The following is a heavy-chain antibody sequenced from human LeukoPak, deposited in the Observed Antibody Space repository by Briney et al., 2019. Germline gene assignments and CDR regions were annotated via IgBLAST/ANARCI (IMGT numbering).Heavy chain of an antibody. CDR2: ISGSGGST. CDR3: AKGERAIVVVVPAAFYFDY. D-gene: IGHD2-2*01. Sequence: GGSLRLSCAASGFTFSSYAMSWVRQAPGKGLEWVSAISGSGGSTYYADSVKGRFTISRDNSKNTLYLQMNSLRAEDTAVYYCAKGERAIVVVVPAAFYFDYWGQGTLVTVPS. J-gene: IGHJ4*02. CDR1: GFTFSSYA. V-gene: IGHV3-23*01.